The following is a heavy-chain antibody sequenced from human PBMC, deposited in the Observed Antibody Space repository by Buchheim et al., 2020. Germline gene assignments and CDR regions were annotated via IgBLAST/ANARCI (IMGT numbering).Heavy chain of an antibody. J-gene: IGHJ4*02. Sequence: EVQLVESGGGLVQPGGSLRLSCAASGFTFSAYAVSWVRRAPGQGLEWVSSFRGSGGSTYYADSVRGRFTMSGDKSKKILYLQMSSLRAEDTALYFCAKTYGDFWYGLWDYWGQGTL. CDR1: GFTFSAYA. CDR3: AKTYGDFWYGLWDY. V-gene: IGHV3-23*04. D-gene: IGHD2-21*02. CDR2: FRGSGGST.